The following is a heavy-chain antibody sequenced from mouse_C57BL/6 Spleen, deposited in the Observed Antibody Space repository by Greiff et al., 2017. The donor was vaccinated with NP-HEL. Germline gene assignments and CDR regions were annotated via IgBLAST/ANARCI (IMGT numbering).Heavy chain of an antibody. CDR1: GFTFSSYA. V-gene: IGHV5-4*01. Sequence: EVQGVESGGGLVKPGGSLKLSCAASGFTFSSYAMSWVRQTPEKRLEWVATISDGGSYTYYPDNVKGRFTISRDNAKNNLYLQMSHLKSEDTAMYYCARERGNRRADYAMDYWGQGTSVTVSS. CDR2: ISDGGSYT. J-gene: IGHJ4*01. CDR3: ARERGNRRADYAMDY. D-gene: IGHD3-3*01.